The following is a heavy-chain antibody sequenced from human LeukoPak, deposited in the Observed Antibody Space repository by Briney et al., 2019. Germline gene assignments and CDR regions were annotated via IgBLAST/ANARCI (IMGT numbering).Heavy chain of an antibody. CDR3: ARASNDYFDY. V-gene: IGHV3-21*01. CDR1: GFTFSSYS. Sequence: GGSLRLSCAASGFTFSSYSMNWVRQAPGKGLEWVSSISSSISYIYYADSVKGRFTISRDNAKNSLYLQMNSLRAEDTAVYYCARASNDYFDYWGQGTLVTVSS. D-gene: IGHD1-1*01. CDR2: ISSSISYI. J-gene: IGHJ4*02.